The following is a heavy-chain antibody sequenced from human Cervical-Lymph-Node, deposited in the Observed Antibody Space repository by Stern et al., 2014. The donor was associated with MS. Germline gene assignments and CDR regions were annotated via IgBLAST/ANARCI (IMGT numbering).Heavy chain of an antibody. CDR3: TTLGGILVLVIAPNYYGMDV. J-gene: IGHJ6*02. D-gene: IGHD2-15*01. CDR2: IKTKNGGGTT. V-gene: IGHV3-15*01. CDR1: GFTFSNAW. Sequence: EVQLVQSGGGLVKPGGSLRLSCAASGFTFSNAWMSWVRQAPGKGLEWVGRIKTKNGGGTTDYAAPVKGTFTISRDDSKNTLYLQMNSLKTEHTAVYYCTTLGGILVLVIAPNYYGMDVWGQGTTVTVSS.